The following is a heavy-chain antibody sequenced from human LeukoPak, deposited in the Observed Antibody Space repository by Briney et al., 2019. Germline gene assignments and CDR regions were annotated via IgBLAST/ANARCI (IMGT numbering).Heavy chain of an antibody. V-gene: IGHV4-39*01. CDR3: ARRGGSGRAFDY. D-gene: IGHD1-26*01. Sequence: TPSETLSLTCSVSGASISGGTYYWGWIRQPPGKGLEWFGSIYYTGSTYDNPSLKSRVTISVDTSKNQFSLKLSSVTAADTAVYYCARRGGSGRAFDYWGQGTLVTVSS. J-gene: IGHJ4*02. CDR1: GASISGGTYY. CDR2: IYYTGST.